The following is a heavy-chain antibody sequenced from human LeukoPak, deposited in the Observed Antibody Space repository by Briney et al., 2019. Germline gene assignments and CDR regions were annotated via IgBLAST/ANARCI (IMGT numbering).Heavy chain of an antibody. CDR1: GFTFSSYS. CDR3: AKNKYSSSPGSPYFDH. CDR2: ISSSSSTI. V-gene: IGHV3-48*04. Sequence: GGSLRLSCAASGFTFSSYSMNWVRQAPGKGLEWVSYISSSSSTIYYADSVKGRFTISRDNAKNSLYLQMNSLRVDGTALYYCAKNKYSSSPGSPYFDHWGQGTLVTVSS. D-gene: IGHD6-13*01. J-gene: IGHJ4*02.